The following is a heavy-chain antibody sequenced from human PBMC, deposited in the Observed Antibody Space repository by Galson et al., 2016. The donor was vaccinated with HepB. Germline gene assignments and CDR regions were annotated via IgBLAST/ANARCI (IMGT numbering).Heavy chain of an antibody. V-gene: IGHV5-51*01. CDR1: GYSITSYW. CDR3: ARRSSHAFDI. J-gene: IGHJ3*02. D-gene: IGHD3-10*01. Sequence: QSGAEVKKPGESLKISCEGSGYSITSYWIGWVCQMPGKGLEWMGTIYPGDSDTKYSPSSQGQVTISADKSISAAYLQWNSLEASDTAIYYCARRSSHAFDIWGQGTMVTVSS. CDR2: IYPGDSDT.